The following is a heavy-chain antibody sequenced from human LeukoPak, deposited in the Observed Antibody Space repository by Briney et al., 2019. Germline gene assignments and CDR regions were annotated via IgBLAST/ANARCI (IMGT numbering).Heavy chain of an antibody. J-gene: IGHJ4*02. D-gene: IGHD3-3*02. CDR1: GYTFTGYS. V-gene: IGHV1-2*06. CDR3: TRDGVAFVAPFDY. CDR2: INPDNGDT. Sequence: ASVKVSCKASGYTFTGYSIHWVRQAPGQGLDWMGRINPDNGDTHYSQKFQGRVTMTSDTSITTAYMELSSLRSDDTAMYYCTRDGVAFVAPFDYWGQGTLVTVSS.